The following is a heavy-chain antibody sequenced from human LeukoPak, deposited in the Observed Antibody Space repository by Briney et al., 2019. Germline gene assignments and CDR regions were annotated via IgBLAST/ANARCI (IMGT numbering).Heavy chain of an antibody. D-gene: IGHD6-13*01. V-gene: IGHV3-21*01. CDR2: ISSSSSYI. Sequence: GGSLRLSCAASGFTFSSYSMNWVRQAPGKGLEWVSSISSSSSYIYYAGSVKGRFTISRDNAKNSLYLQMNSLRAEDTAVYYCARDLLGSSWYVNDYWGQGTLVTVSS. J-gene: IGHJ4*02. CDR1: GFTFSSYS. CDR3: ARDLLGSSWYVNDY.